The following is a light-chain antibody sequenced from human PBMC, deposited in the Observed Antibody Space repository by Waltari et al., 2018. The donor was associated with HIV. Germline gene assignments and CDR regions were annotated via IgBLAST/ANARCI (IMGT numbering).Light chain of an antibody. CDR3: CSYAGSYPVV. V-gene: IGLV2-11*01. J-gene: IGLJ2*01. CDR1: SSAVGVYNF. Sequence: QSALTQPRSVSGSPGQSVTISCTGTSSAVGVYNFVSWYQQHPGKAPKLMIYDVSKRPSGVRDRVSGSKSGNTAALTISGLQAEDEADYYCCSYAGSYPVVFGGGTKLTVL. CDR2: DVS.